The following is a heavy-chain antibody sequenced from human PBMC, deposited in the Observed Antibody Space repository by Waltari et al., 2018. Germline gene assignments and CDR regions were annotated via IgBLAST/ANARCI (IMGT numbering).Heavy chain of an antibody. Sequence: EVQLVESGGGLVQPGGSLRLSCVGSRFSLRDFWMIWVRQAPGKGLEWVGNIKQDGSDIFYGDSVRGRFTISRDNTRNSVFLQMNSLRAEDTAVYYCAPQDWAKFDPWGQGTLVTVSS. CDR1: RFSLRDFW. CDR2: IKQDGSDI. V-gene: IGHV3-7*01. D-gene: IGHD2-15*01. CDR3: APQDWAKFDP. J-gene: IGHJ5*02.